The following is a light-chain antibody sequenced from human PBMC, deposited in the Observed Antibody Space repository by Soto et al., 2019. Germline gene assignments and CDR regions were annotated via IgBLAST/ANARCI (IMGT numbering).Light chain of an antibody. CDR1: SSNIGSSS. V-gene: IGLV1-44*01. CDR2: NNN. CDR3: AEWDVTLNGLYV. J-gene: IGLJ1*01. Sequence: QSVLTQPPSASGTPGQRVTISCSGSSSNIGSSSVNWYQQLPGTAPKLLIYNNNQWPSGVPDRFSGSKSGTSASLAISGLQSEDEADYYCAEWDVTLNGLYVFGTGTKVTVL.